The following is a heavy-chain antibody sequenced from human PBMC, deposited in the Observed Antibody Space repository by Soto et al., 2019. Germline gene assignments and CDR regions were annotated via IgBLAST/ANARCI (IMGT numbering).Heavy chain of an antibody. D-gene: IGHD6-19*01. Sequence: EVQLVESGGGLVKPGGSVRLSFEASGFTFTSYSMTWVRQAPGKGLERVSSISSHGRDIFYADSVKGRFTISRDNAKDSLHLQMNSLTGEDSAVYYCARGAALAGKLDLWGQGTLVTVSS. CDR1: GFTFTSYS. CDR3: ARGAALAGKLDL. V-gene: IGHV3-21*06. CDR2: ISSHGRDI. J-gene: IGHJ4*02.